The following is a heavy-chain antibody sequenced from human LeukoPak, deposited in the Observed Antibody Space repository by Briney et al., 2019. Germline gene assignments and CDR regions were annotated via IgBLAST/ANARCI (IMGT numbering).Heavy chain of an antibody. J-gene: IGHJ4*02. CDR1: GFTFDDYA. CDR3: AKDIRVAAAGIDY. CDR2: ISWNSGSI. D-gene: IGHD6-13*01. Sequence: PGRSLRLSCAASGFTFDDYAMQWVRQAPGKGLEWVSGISWNSGSIGYADSVKGRFTISRDNAKNSLYLQMSSLRAEDTALYYCAKDIRVAAAGIDYWGQGTLVTVSS. V-gene: IGHV3-9*01.